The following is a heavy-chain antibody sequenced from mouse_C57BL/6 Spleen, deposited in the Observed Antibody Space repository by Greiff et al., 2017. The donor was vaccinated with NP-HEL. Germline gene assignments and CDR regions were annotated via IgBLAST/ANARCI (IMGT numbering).Heavy chain of an antibody. CDR1: GYSFTGYY. Sequence: VQLQQSGPELVKPGASVKISCKASGYSFTGYYMNWVKQSPEKSLEWIGEINPSTGGTTYNQKFKAKATLTVDKSSSTAYMQLKSLTSEDSAVYYCARPRSSYGYDVAWFAYWGQGTLVTVSA. D-gene: IGHD2-2*01. CDR2: INPSTGGT. J-gene: IGHJ3*01. V-gene: IGHV1-42*01. CDR3: ARPRSSYGYDVAWFAY.